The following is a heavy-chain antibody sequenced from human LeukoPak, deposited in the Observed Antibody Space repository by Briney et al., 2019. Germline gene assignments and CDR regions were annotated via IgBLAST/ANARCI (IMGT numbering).Heavy chain of an antibody. CDR2: IYYSGST. D-gene: IGHD2-15*01. Sequence: PSETLSLTCTVSGGSISSGGYYWSWIRQHPGKGLEWIGYIYYSGSTYYNPSLKSRVTISVDTSKNQFSLKLSSVTAADTAVYYCARDSPPRSGIAAFDIWGQGTMVTVSS. J-gene: IGHJ3*02. V-gene: IGHV4-31*03. CDR1: GGSISSGGYY. CDR3: ARDSPPRSGIAAFDI.